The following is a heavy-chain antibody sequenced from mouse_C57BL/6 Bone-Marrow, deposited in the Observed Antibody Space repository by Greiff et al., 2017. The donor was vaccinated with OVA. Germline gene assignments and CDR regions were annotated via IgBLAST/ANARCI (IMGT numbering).Heavy chain of an antibody. D-gene: IGHD1-1*01. Sequence: VKLMESGAELARPGASVKLSCKASGYTFTSYGISWVKQRTGQGLEWIGEIYPRSGNTYYNEKFKGKATLTADKSSSTAYMELRSLTSEDSAVYFCARSGGYYYGSSYFDYWGQGTTLTVSS. CDR1: GYTFTSYG. V-gene: IGHV1-81*01. CDR3: ARSGGYYYGSSYFDY. CDR2: IYPRSGNT. J-gene: IGHJ2*01.